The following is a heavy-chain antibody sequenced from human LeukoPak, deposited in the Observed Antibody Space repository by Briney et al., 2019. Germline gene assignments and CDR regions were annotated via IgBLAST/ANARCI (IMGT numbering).Heavy chain of an antibody. J-gene: IGHJ2*01. D-gene: IGHD2-2*01. V-gene: IGHV4-34*01. CDR3: ARRRSVYCSSTCCYRQGYWYFDL. Sequence: SETLSLTCAVYGGSFSGYYWSWIRQPPGKGLEWIGEINHSGSTNYNPSLKSRVTISVDTSKNQFSLKLSSVTAADTAVYYCARRRSVYCSSTCCYRQGYWYFDLWGRGTLVTVSS. CDR2: INHSGST. CDR1: GGSFSGYY.